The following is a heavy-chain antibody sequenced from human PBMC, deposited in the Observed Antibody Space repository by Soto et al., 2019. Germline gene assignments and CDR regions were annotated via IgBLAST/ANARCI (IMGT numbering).Heavy chain of an antibody. Sequence: QVQLVQSGAEVRKPGSSVKVSCKTSGGLISKYSFNWVRQAPGQGLEWMGGVLPISGSTDYAQKFQGRLTITADKSTSTGYMELGRLRSDDTANYYCATIRVRGGPLRFEDGGQGMLISVSS. CDR3: ATIRVRGGPLRFED. CDR2: VLPISGST. J-gene: IGHJ4*01. D-gene: IGHD5-12*01. CDR1: GGLISKYS. V-gene: IGHV1-69*06.